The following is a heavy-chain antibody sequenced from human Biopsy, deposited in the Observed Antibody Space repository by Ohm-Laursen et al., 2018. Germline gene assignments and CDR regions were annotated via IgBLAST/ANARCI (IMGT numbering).Heavy chain of an antibody. V-gene: IGHV1-8*01. Sequence: ASVKVSCKASGYSFSTYDVNWVRQARGQGLEWMGWMIPSSGKTGYAQRFQGRVTLAMNTSISTAYMELSGLRSEDTAVYFCARGYSRRVSIFEASIYWFDTWGQGTLVTVSS. D-gene: IGHD6-6*01. CDR1: GYSFSTYD. CDR3: ARGYSRRVSIFEASIYWFDT. CDR2: MIPSSGKT. J-gene: IGHJ5*02.